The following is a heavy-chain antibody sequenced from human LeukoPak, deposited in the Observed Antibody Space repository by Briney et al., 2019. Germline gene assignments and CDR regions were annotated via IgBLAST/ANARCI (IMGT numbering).Heavy chain of an antibody. CDR2: IIPIFGTA. Sequence: GASVKVSCKASGGTFSSYAISWVRQAPGQGLEWMGGIIPIFGTANYAQKFQGRVTITTDESTSTAYMELSSLRSEDTAVYYCAREKYYYDSSGYYYNAFDIWGQGTMVTVSS. CDR1: GGTFSSYA. J-gene: IGHJ3*02. CDR3: AREKYYYDSSGYYYNAFDI. V-gene: IGHV1-69*05. D-gene: IGHD3-22*01.